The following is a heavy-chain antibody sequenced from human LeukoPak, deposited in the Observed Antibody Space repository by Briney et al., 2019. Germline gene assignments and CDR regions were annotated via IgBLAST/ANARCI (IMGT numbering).Heavy chain of an antibody. CDR1: GFTFSSYW. V-gene: IGHV3-7*01. J-gene: IGHJ4*02. CDR3: AREWLDGNGGYDY. Sequence: GGSLRLSCAASGFTFSSYWMHWVRQAPGKGLEWVANIKQDGSEKYYVDSVKGRFTISRDNAKNSLYLQMNSLRAEDTAVYYCAREWLDGNGGYDYWGQGTLVTVSS. CDR2: IKQDGSEK. D-gene: IGHD6-19*01.